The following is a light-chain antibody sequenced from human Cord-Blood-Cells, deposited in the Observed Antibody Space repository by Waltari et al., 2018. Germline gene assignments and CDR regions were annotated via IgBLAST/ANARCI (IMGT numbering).Light chain of an antibody. Sequence: QSALTQPASVSGSPGQSITISCTGTSSDVGGYNYVSLYQQHPGKAPKLMIYEVSNRPSWVTNRFSGAKSGNTAALTISGLQAEDEADYYCSSDTSSSTWVFGGGTKLTVL. CDR2: EVS. CDR1: SSDVGGYNY. CDR3: SSDTSSSTWV. J-gene: IGLJ3*02. V-gene: IGLV2-14*01.